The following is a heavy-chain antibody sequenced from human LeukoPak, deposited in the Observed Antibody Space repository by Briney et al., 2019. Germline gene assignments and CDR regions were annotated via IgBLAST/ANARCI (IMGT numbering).Heavy chain of an antibody. V-gene: IGHV1-18*01. CDR1: GYTFSSYG. Sequence: ASVKVSCKASGYTFSSYGISWVRQAAGQGLEWMGWISGNNVNTNHAQKFQGRVTLTTDTSTRTAYMELRSLTSDDTAVYYCARGGGGDAFDIWGQGTMVTVSS. D-gene: IGHD2-21*01. CDR2: ISGNNVNT. CDR3: ARGGGGDAFDI. J-gene: IGHJ3*02.